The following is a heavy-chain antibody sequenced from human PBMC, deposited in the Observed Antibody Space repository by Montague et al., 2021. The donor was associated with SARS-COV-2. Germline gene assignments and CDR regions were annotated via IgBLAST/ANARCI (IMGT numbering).Heavy chain of an antibody. J-gene: IGHJ3*01. CDR2: VYYNGDT. D-gene: IGHD6-19*01. V-gene: IGHV4-59*08. Sequence: SETLSLTCTVSGGSTASHNWNWIRHSPGKRPELICYVYYNGDTKYNPSLQSRVPISIDTSENQFSLRLNSVTAADTAVYFCARGWAFDPWGQGRLVTVSS. CDR1: GGSTASHN. CDR3: ARGWAFDP.